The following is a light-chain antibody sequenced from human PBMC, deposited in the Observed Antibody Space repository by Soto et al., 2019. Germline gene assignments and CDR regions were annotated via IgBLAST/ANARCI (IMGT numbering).Light chain of an antibody. V-gene: IGKV3-15*01. CDR3: QQYNNWPFS. J-gene: IGKJ5*01. CDR1: QGIGDT. CDR2: DVS. Sequence: IVMRQSPASLSVSPGGGLTLSCRASQGIGDTLAWYQHRPGHPPRLLIYDVSTGATGVPARFSGSGSGTEFTLTISGLQSEDFALYFCQQYNNWPFSFGQGTRLEIK.